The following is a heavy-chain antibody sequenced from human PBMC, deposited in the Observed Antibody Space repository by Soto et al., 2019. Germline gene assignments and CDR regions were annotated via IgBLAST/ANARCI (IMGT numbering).Heavy chain of an antibody. CDR2: INGDGGST. Sequence: EVRLVESGGGLVQTGGSLRLSCAASGFTFSSYWMHWVRQAPGKGVVWVSRINGDGGSTNYADSVKGRFTISRDNAKNTVYLQVDSLRAEDTAVYYCARGLYLKYGQDYWGQGTLVTVSS. V-gene: IGHV3-74*01. D-gene: IGHD2-2*01. CDR3: ARGLYLKYGQDY. CDR1: GFTFSSYW. J-gene: IGHJ4*02.